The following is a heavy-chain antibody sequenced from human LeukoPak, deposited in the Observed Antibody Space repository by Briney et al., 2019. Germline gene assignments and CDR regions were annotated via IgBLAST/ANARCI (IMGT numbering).Heavy chain of an antibody. CDR3: ARDGSRGSYHY. Sequence: ASVTVSYKASGYTFNNYGISWVRQAPGKGVEGMGWISASNGTTTYPQKLQGRVTMTTDTSTSTAYIELRSLRSDDTAVYYCARDGSRGSYHYWGQGTLVTVSS. V-gene: IGHV1-18*01. J-gene: IGHJ4*02. D-gene: IGHD1-26*01. CDR2: ISASNGTT. CDR1: GYTFNNYG.